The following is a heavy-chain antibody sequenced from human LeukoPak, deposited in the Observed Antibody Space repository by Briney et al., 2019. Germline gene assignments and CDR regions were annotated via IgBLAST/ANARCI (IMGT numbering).Heavy chain of an antibody. CDR2: IYCSGST. V-gene: IGHV4-39*01. Sequence: PSETLSLTCTVSGGSISSSSYCWGWIRQPPGKGLEWIGNIYCSGSTHYNPSLKSRVTIYVDTSKNQFSLKLSSVTAADTAVYYCARLYTYGYSTGGHFDYWGRGTLVTVSS. J-gene: IGHJ4*02. CDR3: ARLYTYGYSTGGHFDY. CDR1: GGSISSSSYC. D-gene: IGHD5-18*01.